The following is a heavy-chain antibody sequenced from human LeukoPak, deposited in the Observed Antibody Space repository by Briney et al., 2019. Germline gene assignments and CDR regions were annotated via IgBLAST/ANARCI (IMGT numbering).Heavy chain of an antibody. CDR2: MNPNSGNT. D-gene: IGHD6-13*01. J-gene: IGHJ4*02. Sequence: ASVKVSCKAPGYTFTSYDINWVRQATGQGLEWMGWMNPNSGNTGYAQKFQGRVTMTRNTSISTAYMELSSLRSEDTAVYYCARLCFISSWYGGFDYWGRGTLVTVSS. V-gene: IGHV1-8*01. CDR3: ARLCFISSWYGGFDY. CDR1: GYTFTSYD.